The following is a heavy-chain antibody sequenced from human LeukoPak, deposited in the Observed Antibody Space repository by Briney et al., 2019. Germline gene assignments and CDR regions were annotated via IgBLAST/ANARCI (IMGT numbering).Heavy chain of an antibody. J-gene: IGHJ5*02. V-gene: IGHV3-23*01. CDR1: GFTFGNYT. Sequence: TGVSLRRSCEASGFTFGNYTMNWVRQAPGKGLEWVSTISGTGSSTYYADSATGRFTISRDNSKDTLFLQLNSLTAADTAMYFCAKASVAIPQYCNSWGQGTLVTVSS. CDR2: ISGTGSST. D-gene: IGHD2-2*02. CDR3: AKASVAIPQYCNS.